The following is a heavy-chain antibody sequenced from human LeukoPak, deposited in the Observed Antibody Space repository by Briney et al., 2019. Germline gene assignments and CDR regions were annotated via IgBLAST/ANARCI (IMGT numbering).Heavy chain of an antibody. CDR2: ISSSSSYI. V-gene: IGHV3-21*01. Sequence: GSLRLSCAASGFTFSSYSMNWVRQAPGKGLEWVSSISSSSSYIYYADSVKGRFTISRDNAKNSLYLQMNSLRAEDTAVYYCARAYDYVWGSYRQSFDYWGQGTLVTVSS. CDR3: ARAYDYVWGSYRQSFDY. J-gene: IGHJ4*02. CDR1: GFTFSSYS. D-gene: IGHD3-16*02.